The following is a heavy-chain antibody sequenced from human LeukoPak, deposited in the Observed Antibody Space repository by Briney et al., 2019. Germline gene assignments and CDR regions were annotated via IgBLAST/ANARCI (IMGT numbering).Heavy chain of an antibody. D-gene: IGHD2-2*01. CDR2: IWYDGSNK. Sequence: GGSLRLSCAASGFTFSSYGMHWVRQAPGKGLEWVAVIWYDGSNKYYADSVKGRFTISRDNSKNTLYLQMNSLRAEDTAVYYCARAFPAAMGDYYYYGMDVWGQGTTVTVSS. CDR3: ARAFPAAMGDYYYYGMDV. CDR1: GFTFSSYG. J-gene: IGHJ6*02. V-gene: IGHV3-33*01.